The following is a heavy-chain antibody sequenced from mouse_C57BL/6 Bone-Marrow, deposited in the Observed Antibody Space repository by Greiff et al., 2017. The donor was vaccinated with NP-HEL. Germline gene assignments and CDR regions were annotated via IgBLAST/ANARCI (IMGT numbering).Heavy chain of an antibody. J-gene: IGHJ2*01. CDR3: AKDYYSNYYFDY. CDR2: IDPSDSYT. CDR1: GYTFTSYW. V-gene: IGHV1-50*01. Sequence: QVQLKQSGAELVKPGASVKLSCKASGYTFTSYWMQWVKQRPGQGLEWIGEIDPSDSYTNYNQKFKGKATLTVDTSSSTAYMQLSSLTSEDSAVYYCAKDYYSNYYFDYWGQGTTLTVSS. D-gene: IGHD2-5*01.